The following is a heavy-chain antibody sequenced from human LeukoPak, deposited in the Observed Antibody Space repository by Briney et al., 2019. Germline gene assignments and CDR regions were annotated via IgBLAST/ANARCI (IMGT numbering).Heavy chain of an antibody. CDR2: ISCSGTI. V-gene: IGHV3-48*03. Sequence: GGSLRLSCAASGFTFSNYEMNWVRQAPGKGLEWLSYISCSGTIYYADSVKGRFTIPRDNAKNSLYLQVNSLRAEDTAVYYCVGGGRGGYWGQGTLVTVSS. J-gene: IGHJ4*02. CDR3: VGGGRGGY. CDR1: GFTFSNYE. D-gene: IGHD3-10*01.